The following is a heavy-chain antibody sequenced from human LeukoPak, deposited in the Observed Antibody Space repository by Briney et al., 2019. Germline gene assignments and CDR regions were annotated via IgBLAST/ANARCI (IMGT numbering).Heavy chain of an antibody. Sequence: GGSLRLSCAASGFTFSSYSMNWVRQAPGKGLGWVSSISSSSSYIYYADSVKGRFTISRDNAKNSLYLQMNSLRAEDTAVYYCAREGYCSSTSCYPEPDAFDIWGQGTMVTVSS. J-gene: IGHJ3*02. CDR1: GFTFSSYS. D-gene: IGHD2-2*01. V-gene: IGHV3-21*01. CDR3: AREGYCSSTSCYPEPDAFDI. CDR2: ISSSSSYI.